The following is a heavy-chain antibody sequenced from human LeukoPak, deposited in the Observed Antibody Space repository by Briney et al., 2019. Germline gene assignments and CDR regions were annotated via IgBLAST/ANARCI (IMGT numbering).Heavy chain of an antibody. CDR2: IYYSGST. D-gene: IGHD1-20*01. CDR3: ARESITGTRHPFDY. V-gene: IGHV4-31*03. J-gene: IGHJ4*02. CDR1: GGSISSGGYY. Sequence: SETLSLTCTVSGGSISSGGYYWSWIRQHPGKGLEWIGYIYYSGSTYYNASLKSRVTISVDTSKNQFSLKLSSVTAADTAVYYCARESITGTRHPFDYWGQGTLVTVSS.